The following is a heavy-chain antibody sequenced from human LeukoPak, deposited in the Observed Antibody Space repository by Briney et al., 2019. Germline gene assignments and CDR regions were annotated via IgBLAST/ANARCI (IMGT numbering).Heavy chain of an antibody. V-gene: IGHV4-4*09. CDR1: GDSIINYY. D-gene: IGHD1-26*01. Sequence: PSETLSLTCTASGDSIINYYRSWIRQPPGKGLEWIGYIYTSGTTKYSPSLRSRVTISGDTSKNQFSLRLSSVTAADTALYYCAKHYSGAYSPFDYWGQGTLVAVSS. J-gene: IGHJ4*02. CDR2: IYTSGTT. CDR3: AKHYSGAYSPFDY.